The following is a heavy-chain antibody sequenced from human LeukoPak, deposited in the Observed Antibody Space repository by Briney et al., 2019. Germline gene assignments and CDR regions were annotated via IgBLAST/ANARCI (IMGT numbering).Heavy chain of an antibody. V-gene: IGHV3-64D*06. CDR1: GFTFSRYA. CDR2: ISSNGGST. J-gene: IGHJ4*02. CDR3: VKDSSSGSYFDY. D-gene: IGHD3-10*01. Sequence: ESGGSLRLSCSASGFTFSRYAMHWVRQAPGKGLEYVSAISSNGGSTYYADSVKGRFTISRDNSRNTLHLQMSSLRVEHTAVYYCVKDSSSGSYFDYWGQGTLVTVSS.